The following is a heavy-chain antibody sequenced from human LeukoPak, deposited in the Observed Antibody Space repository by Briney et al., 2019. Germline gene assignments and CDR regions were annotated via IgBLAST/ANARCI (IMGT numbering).Heavy chain of an antibody. CDR1: GFTFSNYA. CDR2: ISYNGSSK. D-gene: IGHD2-8*01. J-gene: IGHJ4*02. Sequence: PERSLRLSCAASGFTFSNYAIHWVRQAPGKGLEWVAVISYNGSSKYYADSVKGRFTISRDNSKNTVYLQMNSLRAEDSAVYYCASGYCTNDVCYTGGFDYWGQGTLVTVSS. V-gene: IGHV3-30-3*01. CDR3: ASGYCTNDVCYTGGFDY.